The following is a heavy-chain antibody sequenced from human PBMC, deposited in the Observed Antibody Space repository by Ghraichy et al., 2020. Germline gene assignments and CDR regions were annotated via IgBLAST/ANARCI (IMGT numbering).Heavy chain of an antibody. Sequence: GGSLRLSCAASGFTVSRNYMSWVRQAPGKGLEWVSVIYSGGSTYYADSVKGRFTISRDNSKNTLYLQMNSLRAEDTAVYYCARAPPYCGGDCYGYFDYWGQGTLVTVSS. CDR2: IYSGGST. CDR1: GFTVSRNY. D-gene: IGHD2-21*02. J-gene: IGHJ4*02. CDR3: ARAPPYCGGDCYGYFDY. V-gene: IGHV3-53*01.